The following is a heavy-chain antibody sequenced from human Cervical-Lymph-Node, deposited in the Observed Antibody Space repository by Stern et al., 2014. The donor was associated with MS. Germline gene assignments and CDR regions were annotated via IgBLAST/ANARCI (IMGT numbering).Heavy chain of an antibody. CDR1: GFTFSSYG. CDR2: IWPDGNNK. Sequence: VQLEESGGGVVQPGRSLRLSCAASGFTFSSYGMHWVRQAPGKGLEWGAVIWPDGNNKYYVDSVEGRFTISRDNSKNPLYLQMNSLRAEDTAVYYCAREISAGDWGQGTLVTVSS. V-gene: IGHV3-33*01. J-gene: IGHJ4*02. CDR3: AREISAGD. D-gene: IGHD3-10*01.